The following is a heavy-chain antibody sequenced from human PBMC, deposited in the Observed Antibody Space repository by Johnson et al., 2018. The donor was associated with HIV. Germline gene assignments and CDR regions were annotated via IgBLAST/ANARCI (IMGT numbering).Heavy chain of an antibody. CDR2: ISGGEDDT. J-gene: IGHJ3*02. V-gene: IGHV3-23*04. Sequence: VQLVESGGGLVRPGGSLRLSCVASGFSFIDYAMIWVRQAPGKGLEWVSFISGGEDDTYYADSVQGRFTISRDNSKTTLYLQMNSLRAEDTAVYYCARDSRIGTMVLLSDAFDIWGQGTMVTVSS. CDR3: ARDSRIGTMVLLSDAFDI. CDR1: GFSFIDYA. D-gene: IGHD3-10*01.